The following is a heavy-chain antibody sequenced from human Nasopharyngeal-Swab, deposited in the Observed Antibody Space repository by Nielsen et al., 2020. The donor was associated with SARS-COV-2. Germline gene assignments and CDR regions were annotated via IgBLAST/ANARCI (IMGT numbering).Heavy chain of an antibody. D-gene: IGHD5-18*01. Sequence: GESLKISCAASGFTFSNFAMSWVRQAPGKGLEWVSVISGDSDSTYYTDSVRGRFTISRDNSKNTLNLQMNSLRAEDTAVYYCAKCAIQLWLLGNWYFDLWGRGTLVTVSS. V-gene: IGHV3-23*01. CDR2: ISGDSDST. CDR3: AKCAIQLWLLGNWYFDL. CDR1: GFTFSNFA. J-gene: IGHJ2*01.